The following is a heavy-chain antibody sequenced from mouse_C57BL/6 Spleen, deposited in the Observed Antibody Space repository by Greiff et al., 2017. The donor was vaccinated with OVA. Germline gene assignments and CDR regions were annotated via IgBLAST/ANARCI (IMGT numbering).Heavy chain of an antibody. Sequence: EVMLVESGGGLVKPGGSLKLSCAASGFTFSSYAMSWVRQTPEKRLEWVATISDGGSYTYYPDNVKGRFTISRDNAKNNLYLQMSHLKSEDTAMYYCARDPDYYGSSYLFDYWGQGTTLTVSS. J-gene: IGHJ2*01. CDR2: ISDGGSYT. CDR3: ARDPDYYGSSYLFDY. CDR1: GFTFSSYA. D-gene: IGHD1-1*01. V-gene: IGHV5-4*01.